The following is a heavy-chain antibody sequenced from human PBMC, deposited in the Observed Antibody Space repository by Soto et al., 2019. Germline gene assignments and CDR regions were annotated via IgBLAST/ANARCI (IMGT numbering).Heavy chain of an antibody. D-gene: IGHD5-18*01. J-gene: IGHJ5*02. CDR2: IKQDGSEK. V-gene: IGHV3-7*01. CDR1: GFTFSSYW. Sequence: EVQLVESGGGLVQPGGSLRLSCAASGFTFSSYWMSWVRQAPGKGLEWVANIKQDGSEKYYVDSVKGRFTISRDNAKNSLYLQMNSLRAEDTAVYYCASSGYSYDPNWFDPWSQGTLVTVSS. CDR3: ASSGYSYDPNWFDP.